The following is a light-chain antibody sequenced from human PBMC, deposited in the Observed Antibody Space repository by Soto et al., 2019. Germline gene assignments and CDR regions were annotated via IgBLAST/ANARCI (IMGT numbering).Light chain of an antibody. J-gene: IGLJ1*01. V-gene: IGLV2-23*02. Sequence: QSVLTQPASVSGSPGQSITISCTGTSSDVGSYNLVSWYQHHPGKAPKLMIYEVSEWPSGVSNRFSGSKSGNTASLTISGLQAEDEADYYCCSYAGRTTPYVFGTGTKLTVL. CDR2: EVS. CDR1: SSDVGSYNL. CDR3: CSYAGRTTPYV.